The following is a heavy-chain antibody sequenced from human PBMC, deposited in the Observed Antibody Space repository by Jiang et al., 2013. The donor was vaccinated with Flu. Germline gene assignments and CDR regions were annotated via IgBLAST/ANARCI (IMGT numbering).Heavy chain of an antibody. CDR3: VTFAWFDP. CDR2: ISSSSSVI. V-gene: IGHV3-21*01. Sequence: VQLVESGGGLVKPGKSLRLSCAASGFNFSAYNMNWVRQAPGKGLEWVSSISSSSSVIYYADSVRGRFTISRDNAKDSLYLQMNSLRAEDTAVYYCVTFAWFDPWGQGTLVTVSS. J-gene: IGHJ5*02. CDR1: GFNFSAYN. D-gene: IGHD3-16*02.